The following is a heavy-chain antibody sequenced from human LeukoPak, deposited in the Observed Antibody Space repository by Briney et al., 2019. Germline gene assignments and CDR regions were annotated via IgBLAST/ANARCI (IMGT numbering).Heavy chain of an antibody. D-gene: IGHD2-2*01. CDR2: IIPIFGTA. CDR3: ARDNIVVVPAAFPRERWFDP. Sequence: SVKVSCKASGGTFSSYAISWVRQAPGQGLEWMGGIIPIFGTANYAQKFQGRVTITADESTSTAYMELSSLRSEDTAVYYCARDNIVVVPAAFPRERWFDPLGQGTLVTVSS. V-gene: IGHV1-69*13. J-gene: IGHJ5*02. CDR1: GGTFSSYA.